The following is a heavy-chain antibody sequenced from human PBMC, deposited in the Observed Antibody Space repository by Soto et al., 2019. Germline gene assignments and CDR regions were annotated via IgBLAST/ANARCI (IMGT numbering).Heavy chain of an antibody. D-gene: IGHD2-8*01. Sequence: QVQLQESGPGLVKPSQSLSLTCDVSGGSISSGGHYWTWIRQHPGQGLEWIGYIFYRGTAYYSHSLQSRFIISRDQSKIQWSLKGTSLPAAGTGWYYYARGLSVYTFVFWGQGALVTV. J-gene: IGHJ4*02. CDR3: ARGLSVYTFVF. CDR1: GGSISSGGHY. CDR2: IFYRGTA. V-gene: IGHV4-31*11.